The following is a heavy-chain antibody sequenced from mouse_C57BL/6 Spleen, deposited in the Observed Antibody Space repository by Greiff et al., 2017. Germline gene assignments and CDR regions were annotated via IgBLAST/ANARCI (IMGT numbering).Heavy chain of an antibody. CDR2: ISSGSSTI. CDR3: ARPPFYYGSSYGYFDV. CDR1: GFTFSDYG. Sequence: EVKLVESGGGLVKPGGSLKLSCAASGFTFSDYGMHWVRQAPEKGLEWVAYISSGSSTIYYADTVKGRFTISRENAKNTLFLQMTSLRSEDTAMYYCARPPFYYGSSYGYFDVWGTGTTVTVSS. D-gene: IGHD1-1*01. J-gene: IGHJ1*03. V-gene: IGHV5-17*01.